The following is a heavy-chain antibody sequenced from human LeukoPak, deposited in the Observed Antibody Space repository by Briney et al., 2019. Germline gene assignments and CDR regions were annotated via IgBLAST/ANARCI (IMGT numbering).Heavy chain of an antibody. CDR1: GGSISSYY. CDR3: AGVPTMVRGLNWFDP. CDR2: IYYSGST. Sequence: PSETLSLTCTVSGGSISSYYWSWIRQPPGKGLEWIGYIYYSGSTNYNPSLKSRVTISVDTSKNQLSLKLSSVTAADTAVYYCAGVPTMVRGLNWFDPWGQGTLVTVSS. D-gene: IGHD3-10*01. J-gene: IGHJ5*02. V-gene: IGHV4-59*01.